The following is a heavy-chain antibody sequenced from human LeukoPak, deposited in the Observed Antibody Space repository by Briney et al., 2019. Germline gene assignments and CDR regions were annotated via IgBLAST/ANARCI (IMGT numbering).Heavy chain of an antibody. J-gene: IGHJ6*03. D-gene: IGHD4-17*01. V-gene: IGHV4-4*07. CDR3: ARGVRFYYYYYYMDV. CDR1: GGSISSYY. CDR2: IYTSGST. Sequence: ASETLSLTCTVSGGSISSYYWSWIRQPAGKGLEWIGRIYTSGSTNYNPSLKSRVTMSVDTSKNQFSLKLSSVTAADTAVYYCARGVRFYYYYYYMDVWGKGTTVTVSS.